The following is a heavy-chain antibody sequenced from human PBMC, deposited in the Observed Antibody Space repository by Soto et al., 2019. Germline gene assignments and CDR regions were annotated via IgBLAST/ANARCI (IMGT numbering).Heavy chain of an antibody. CDR2: VSYEGANK. D-gene: IGHD5-12*01. J-gene: IGHJ6*02. CDR1: GFTFSTYG. Sequence: QVQLVESGGGVVQPGGSLRLSCVTSGFTFSTYGMHWVRQAPGKGPEWVAVVSYEGANKYYGDSVKGRFTISRDNSKNTLYLQMNRRRVEDTAVYLCAKDRGYTSIWPGTIHYKGMDFWGQGTTVTVSS. CDR3: AKDRGYTSIWPGTIHYKGMDF. V-gene: IGHV3-30*18.